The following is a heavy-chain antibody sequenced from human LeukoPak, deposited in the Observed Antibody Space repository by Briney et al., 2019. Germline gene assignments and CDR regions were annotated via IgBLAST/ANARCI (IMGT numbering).Heavy chain of an antibody. CDR1: GFSFSTYG. V-gene: IGHV3-33*01. Sequence: TGGSLRLSCATSGFSFSTYGMHWVRQAPGKGLEWVAIIWYDGSNKYYADSVKGRFTISRDNSKNTLYLQMNSLRAEDTAVYYCARPRVITHSVAVDVWGQGTTVTVSS. CDR2: IWYDGSNK. J-gene: IGHJ6*02. CDR3: ARPRVITHSVAVDV. D-gene: IGHD3-16*02.